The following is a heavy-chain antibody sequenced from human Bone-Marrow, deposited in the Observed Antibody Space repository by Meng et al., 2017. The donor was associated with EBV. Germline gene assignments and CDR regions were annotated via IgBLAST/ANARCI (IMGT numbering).Heavy chain of an antibody. Sequence: VQLVESEGGAVQPGRSLRLSCAASGFTFSSYGMHWVRQAPGKGLEWVAVISYDGSNKYYADSVKGRFTISRDNSKNTLYLQMNSLRAEDTAVYYCAKGENSGSRLSWFDTWGQGTLVTVAS. V-gene: IGHV3-30*18. J-gene: IGHJ5*02. CDR1: GFTFSSYG. CDR3: AKGENSGSRLSWFDT. D-gene: IGHD1-26*01. CDR2: ISYDGSNK.